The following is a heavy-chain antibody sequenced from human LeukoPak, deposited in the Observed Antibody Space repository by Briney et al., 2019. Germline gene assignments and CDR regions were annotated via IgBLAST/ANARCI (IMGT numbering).Heavy chain of an antibody. J-gene: IGHJ3*02. CDR1: GFTFSSYS. CDR2: ISGSGGST. D-gene: IGHD3-16*02. V-gene: IGHV3-23*01. Sequence: GGSLRLSCAASGFTFSSYSMNWVRQAPGKGLEWVSAISGSGGSTYYADSVKGRFTISRDNSKNTLYLQMNSLRAEDTAVYYCAKFRTPRNYDYVWGSYRPDAFDIWGQGTMVTVSS. CDR3: AKFRTPRNYDYVWGSYRPDAFDI.